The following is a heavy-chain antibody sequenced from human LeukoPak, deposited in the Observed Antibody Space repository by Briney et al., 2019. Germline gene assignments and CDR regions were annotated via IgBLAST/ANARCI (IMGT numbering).Heavy chain of an antibody. D-gene: IGHD1-14*01. J-gene: IGHJ4*02. CDR1: GGSFSGYF. Sequence: SETPSLTCAVYGGSFSGYFWSWIRQTPGKGLEWIGDTDHSGTTNYNPSLKSRVIISPDTSKSQFSLKVNSVTAADTAVYYCARAYKASPLHNAIDSWGQGTLVTVSS. CDR2: TDHSGTT. CDR3: ARAYKASPLHNAIDS. V-gene: IGHV4-34*01.